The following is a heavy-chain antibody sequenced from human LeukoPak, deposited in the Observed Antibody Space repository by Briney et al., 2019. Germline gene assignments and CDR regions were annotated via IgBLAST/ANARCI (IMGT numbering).Heavy chain of an antibody. V-gene: IGHV1-69*04. D-gene: IGHD3-10*01. CDR3: ARDLWGMVRGGIYAFGI. J-gene: IGHJ3*02. Sequence: SVKVSCKASGGTFSSYAISWVRQAPGQGLEWMGRIIPILGIANYAQKFQGRVTITADKSTSTAYMELSSLRSEDTAVYYCARDLWGMVRGGIYAFGIWGQGTMVTVSS. CDR1: GGTFSSYA. CDR2: IIPILGIA.